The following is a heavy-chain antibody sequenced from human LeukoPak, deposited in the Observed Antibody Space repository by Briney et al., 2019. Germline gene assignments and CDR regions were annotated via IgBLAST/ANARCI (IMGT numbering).Heavy chain of an antibody. Sequence: GGSLRLSCAGSGFTFSSYWMYWVRHAPGKGLVWVSRINNDGSSLKYADSVKGRFAISRDNAKNTQYLQMNSLGAEDRAVYYCARRINYYDCGGYYYVRYFDSWGQGTLVTVSS. CDR2: INNDGSSL. CDR3: ARRINYYDCGGYYYVRYFDS. J-gene: IGHJ4*02. V-gene: IGHV3-74*01. CDR1: GFTFSSYW. D-gene: IGHD3-22*01.